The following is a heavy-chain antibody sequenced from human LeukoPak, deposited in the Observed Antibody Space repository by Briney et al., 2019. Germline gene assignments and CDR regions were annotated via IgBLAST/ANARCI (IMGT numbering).Heavy chain of an antibody. CDR1: GFTVSSHY. CDR3: ARAYGDYVSHYYYYMDV. CDR2: IYSGGST. D-gene: IGHD4-17*01. Sequence: AGGSLRLSCAASGFTVSSHYMSWVRQAPGKGLEWASVIYSGGSTYYADSVKGRFTISRDNSKNTLYLQMNSLRAEDTAVYYCARAYGDYVSHYYYYMDVWGKGTTVAVSS. J-gene: IGHJ6*03. V-gene: IGHV3-53*01.